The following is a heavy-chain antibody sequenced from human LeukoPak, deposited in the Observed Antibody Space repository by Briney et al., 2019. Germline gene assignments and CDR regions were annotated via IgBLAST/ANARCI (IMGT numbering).Heavy chain of an antibody. Sequence: GGSLRLSCAASGFNVSNNYMTWVRQAPGKGLEWVSLIYSSGSTYYADSVRGRFTISRDNSKNTLYLQMNSLRAEDTAVYYCAKDAMPCSGGSCYSASPLVDYWGQGTLVTVSS. CDR3: AKDAMPCSGGSCYSASPLVDY. CDR1: GFNVSNNY. V-gene: IGHV3-53*01. D-gene: IGHD2-15*01. CDR2: IYSSGST. J-gene: IGHJ4*02.